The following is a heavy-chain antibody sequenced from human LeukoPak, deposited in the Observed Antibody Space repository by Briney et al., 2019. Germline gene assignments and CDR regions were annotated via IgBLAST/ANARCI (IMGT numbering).Heavy chain of an antibody. J-gene: IGHJ6*03. CDR2: ISSSSNYI. D-gene: IGHD1-14*01. CDR3: ARVGSTPEDYYYYMDV. V-gene: IGHV3-21*01. CDR1: GFTFSSYG. Sequence: GGSLRLSCAASGFTFSSYGMNWVRQAPGQGLEWVSSISSSSNYIYYADSVKGRFTISRDNAKNSLYLQMNSLRAEDTAVYYCARVGSTPEDYYYYMDVWGKGTTVTVSS.